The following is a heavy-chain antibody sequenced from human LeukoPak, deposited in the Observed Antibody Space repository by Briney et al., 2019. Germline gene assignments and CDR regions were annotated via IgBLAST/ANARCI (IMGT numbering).Heavy chain of an antibody. Sequence: GGSLRLSCAASGFTFSSYGMHWVREAPGKGLEWVAVIWYDGSNKYYADSVKGRFTISRDNSKNTLYLQMNSLRAEDTAVYYCARGTGYSYGNWFDPWGQGTLVTVSS. V-gene: IGHV3-33*01. CDR1: GFTFSSYG. CDR2: IWYDGSNK. D-gene: IGHD5-18*01. J-gene: IGHJ5*02. CDR3: ARGTGYSYGNWFDP.